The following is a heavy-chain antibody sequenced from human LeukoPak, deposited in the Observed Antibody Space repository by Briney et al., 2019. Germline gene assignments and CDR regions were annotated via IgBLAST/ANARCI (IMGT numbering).Heavy chain of an antibody. V-gene: IGHV3-48*01. Sequence: GGSLRLSCAASGFTLSSYSMNWVRQAPGKGLEWVSYISSSSSTIYYADSVKGRFPISKDNAKNSLYLQINSLRAEDTAVYYCAKEGYGGTDYWGQGTLVTVSS. CDR1: GFTLSSYS. J-gene: IGHJ4*02. D-gene: IGHD4-23*01. CDR3: AKEGYGGTDY. CDR2: ISSSSSTI.